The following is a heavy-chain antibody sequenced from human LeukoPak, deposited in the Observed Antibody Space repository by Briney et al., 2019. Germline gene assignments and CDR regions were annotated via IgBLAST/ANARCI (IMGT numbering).Heavy chain of an antibody. D-gene: IGHD2-2*01. CDR3: ARKYCSTTSCLFDN. V-gene: IGHV3-48*03. Sequence: GGSLRLSCAASGFTFSSYEMNWVRQAPGKGLQWVSDISSSGTTIYYADSVKGRFTISRDNAKNSLYLQMNSRRAEDTAVYYCARKYCSTTSCLFDNWGQGTLVTVSS. CDR2: ISSSGTTI. J-gene: IGHJ4*02. CDR1: GFTFSSYE.